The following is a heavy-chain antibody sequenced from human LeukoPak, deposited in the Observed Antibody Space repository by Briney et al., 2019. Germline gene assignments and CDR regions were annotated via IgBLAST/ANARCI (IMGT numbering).Heavy chain of an antibody. Sequence: PGGSLRLSCAASGLIFSTYGMHWVRQAPGKGLEWVSYISSSSSTIYYADSVKGRFNISRDNAKNSLYLQMNSLRAEDTAVYYCARADSSGYYHPINWGQGTLVTVSS. D-gene: IGHD3-22*01. CDR1: GLIFSTYG. CDR2: ISSSSSTI. J-gene: IGHJ4*02. CDR3: ARADSSGYYHPIN. V-gene: IGHV3-48*01.